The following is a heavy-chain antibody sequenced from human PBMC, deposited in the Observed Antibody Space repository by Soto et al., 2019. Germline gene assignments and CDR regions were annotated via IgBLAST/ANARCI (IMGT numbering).Heavy chain of an antibody. CDR1: GASISSGGYY. D-gene: IGHD6-19*01. Sequence: QVQLQESGPGLVKPSQTLSLTCTVSGASISSGGYYWNWIRQHPGKGLEWIGYIYYSGSTYYNPSLKSRLTISVDTSKNESSLKLSSVTAADTAVYYCARDGRGRGIAVAGRFWYFDLWGRGTLVTISS. J-gene: IGHJ2*01. CDR2: IYYSGST. V-gene: IGHV4-31*03. CDR3: ARDGRGRGIAVAGRFWYFDL.